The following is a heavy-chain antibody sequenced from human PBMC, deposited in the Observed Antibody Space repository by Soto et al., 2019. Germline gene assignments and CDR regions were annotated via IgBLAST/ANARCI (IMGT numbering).Heavy chain of an antibody. Sequence: GGSLRLSCAASGFTFSSYEMNWVRQAPGKGLEWVSYISSSGSTIYYADSVKGRFTISRDNAKNSLYLQMNSLRAEDTAVYYCARGSGYSYGPTIMDVWGPGTTLTV. D-gene: IGHD5-18*01. CDR1: GFTFSSYE. J-gene: IGHJ6*02. CDR2: ISSSGSTI. V-gene: IGHV3-48*03. CDR3: ARGSGYSYGPTIMDV.